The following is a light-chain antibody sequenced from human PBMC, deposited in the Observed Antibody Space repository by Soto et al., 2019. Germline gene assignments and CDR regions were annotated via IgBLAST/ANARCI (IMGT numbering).Light chain of an antibody. V-gene: IGKV1-5*01. CDR1: QSISYW. Sequence: DIPMTQSPSTLSASVGDRVTITCRASQSISYWLAWYQQKPGKAPKLLICDASNLESGVPSRFSGSGSGTEFTLTISNLQPDDFATYYCQQYNTYWTFGQGNKVEIK. CDR2: DAS. J-gene: IGKJ1*01. CDR3: QQYNTYWT.